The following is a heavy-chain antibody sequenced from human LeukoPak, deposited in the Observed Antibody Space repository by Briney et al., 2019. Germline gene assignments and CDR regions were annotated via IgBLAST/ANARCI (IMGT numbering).Heavy chain of an antibody. Sequence: ASVKVSCKVFGYTLTELSMHWVRQAPGKGLEWMGGFDPEDGETIYAQKFQGRVTMTEDTSTDTAYMELSSLRSEDTAVYYCATGPISGWSYYFDYWGQGTLVTVSS. J-gene: IGHJ4*02. V-gene: IGHV1-24*01. CDR3: ATGPISGWSYYFDY. CDR2: FDPEDGET. D-gene: IGHD6-19*01. CDR1: GYTLTELS.